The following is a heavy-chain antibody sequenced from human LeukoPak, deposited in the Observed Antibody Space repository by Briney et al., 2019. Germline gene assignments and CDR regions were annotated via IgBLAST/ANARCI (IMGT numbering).Heavy chain of an antibody. CDR2: INWNGGDT. D-gene: IGHD3-10*01. J-gene: IGHJ5*02. V-gene: IGHV3-20*04. Sequence: GGSLRLSCAASGFTFDDYGMSWFRQAPGKGLEWVSGINWNGGDTGYADSVKGRFTISRDNAKNSLFLQMNSLRVEDTAVYYCARQRITMVRGQNWFDPWGQGTLVTVSS. CDR3: ARQRITMVRGQNWFDP. CDR1: GFTFDDYG.